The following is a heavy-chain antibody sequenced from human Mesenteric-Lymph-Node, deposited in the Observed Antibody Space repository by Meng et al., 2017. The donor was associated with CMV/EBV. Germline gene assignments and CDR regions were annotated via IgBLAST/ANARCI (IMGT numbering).Heavy chain of an antibody. Sequence: GGSLRLSCAASGFTFSSYSMNWVRQAPGKGLEWVSSISSSSSYIYYADSVKGRFTISRDNAKNSLYLQMNSLRAEDTAVYYCARDLSPLLWYIGYWGQGTLVTVSS. V-gene: IGHV3-21*01. CDR1: GFTFSSYS. CDR2: ISSSSSYI. J-gene: IGHJ4*02. D-gene: IGHD3-10*01. CDR3: ARDLSPLLWYIGY.